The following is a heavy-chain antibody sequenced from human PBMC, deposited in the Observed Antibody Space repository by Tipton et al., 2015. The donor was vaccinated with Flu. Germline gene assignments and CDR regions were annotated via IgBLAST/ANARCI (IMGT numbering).Heavy chain of an antibody. V-gene: IGHV1-3*01. Sequence: QLVQSGAEVKKPGASVKVSCKASGYTFTSYATHWVRQAPGQRLEWMGWINAGNGNTKYPQKFQGRVTITRDTSASTAYMELSSLRSEDTAVYYCASNADSSGYYYEFDYWGQGTLVTVSS. CDR2: INAGNGNT. CDR1: GYTFTSYA. J-gene: IGHJ4*02. D-gene: IGHD3-22*01. CDR3: ASNADSSGYYYEFDY.